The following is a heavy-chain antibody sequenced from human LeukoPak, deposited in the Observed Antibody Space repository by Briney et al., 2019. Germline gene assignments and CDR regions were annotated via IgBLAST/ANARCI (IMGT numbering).Heavy chain of an antibody. CDR1: GGSISNYY. V-gene: IGHV4-59*12. J-gene: IGHJ4*02. CDR3: ARVGYSGYDTGGHFDY. CDR2: IYYSGST. D-gene: IGHD5-12*01. Sequence: SETLSLTCTVSGGSISNYYWSWIRQPPGKGLEWIGFIYYSGSTNYNPSLKSRVTMSVDTSKNQFSLKLSSVTAADTAVYYCARVGYSGYDTGGHFDYWGQGTLVTVSS.